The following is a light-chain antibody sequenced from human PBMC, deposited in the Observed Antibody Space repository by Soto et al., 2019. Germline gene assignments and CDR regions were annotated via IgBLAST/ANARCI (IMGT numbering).Light chain of an antibody. CDR1: RSDVGAYNY. V-gene: IGLV2-14*01. J-gene: IGLJ1*01. Sequence: QPASVSGSPGQSIAISCTGTRSDVGAYNYVSWYQQHPGKAPKLMISEVTNRPSGVSDRFSGSKSGNTASLTISGLQAEDEADYYCSSFTSRFTFVFGTGTKVTVL. CDR3: SSFTSRFTFV. CDR2: EVT.